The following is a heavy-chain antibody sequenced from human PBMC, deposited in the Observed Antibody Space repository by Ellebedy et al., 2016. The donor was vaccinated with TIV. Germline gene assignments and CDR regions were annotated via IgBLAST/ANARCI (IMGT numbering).Heavy chain of an antibody. CDR1: GGTFSSYA. J-gene: IGHJ6*02. V-gene: IGHV1-69*13. CDR3: GGRDRAYYYYGMDV. Sequence: SVKVSXXASGGTFSSYAISWVRQAPGQGLEWMGGIIPIFGTANYAQKFQGRVTITADESTSTAYMELSSLRSEDTAVYYCGGRDRAYYYYGMDVWGQGTTVTVSS. CDR2: IIPIFGTA. D-gene: IGHD3-16*01.